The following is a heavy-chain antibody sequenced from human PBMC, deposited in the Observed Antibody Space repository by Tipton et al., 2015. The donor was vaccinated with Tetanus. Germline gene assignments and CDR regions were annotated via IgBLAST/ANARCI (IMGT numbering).Heavy chain of an antibody. J-gene: IGHJ5*02. Sequence: GSLRLSCAASGFSVSRKYMTWVRQAPGKGLEWVSPTYGDGSTYYADSVKGRFTISRDNSKNTLSLQMNSLRAEDTALYYCTKPGSDRTKGWFDPWGQGTLVTVSS. CDR1: GFSVSRKY. CDR3: TKPGSDRTKGWFDP. D-gene: IGHD6-25*01. CDR2: TYGDGST. V-gene: IGHV3-53*01.